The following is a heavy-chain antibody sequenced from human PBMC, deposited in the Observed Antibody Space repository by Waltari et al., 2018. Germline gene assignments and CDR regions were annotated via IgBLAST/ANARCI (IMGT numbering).Heavy chain of an antibody. CDR2: INHSGNT. J-gene: IGHJ4*02. D-gene: IGHD3-10*01. CDR1: GGSFSGYY. CDR3: ARGMYYYGSGSKGFGY. V-gene: IGHV4-34*01. Sequence: QVQLQQWGAGLLKPSETLSLTCAVYGGSFSGYYWRWIRQPPGKGLEWIGEINHSGNTNYNPSLKSRVTISVDTSKNQFSLKLSSVTAADTAVYYCARGMYYYGSGSKGFGYWGQGTLVTVSS.